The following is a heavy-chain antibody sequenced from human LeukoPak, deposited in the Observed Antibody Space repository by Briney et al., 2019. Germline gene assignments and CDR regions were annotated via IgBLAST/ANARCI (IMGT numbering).Heavy chain of an antibody. V-gene: IGHV1-69*13. CDR3: ARDSSFSSGYSYGYYYYGMDV. D-gene: IGHD3-22*01. CDR2: IIPIFGTA. CDR1: GGTFSSYA. Sequence: SVKVSCKASGGTFSSYAISWVRQAPGQGLEWMGGIIPIFGTANYAQKFQGRVTITADESTSTAYMELSSLRSEDTALYYCARDSSFSSGYSYGYYYYGMDVWGQGTTVTVSS. J-gene: IGHJ6*02.